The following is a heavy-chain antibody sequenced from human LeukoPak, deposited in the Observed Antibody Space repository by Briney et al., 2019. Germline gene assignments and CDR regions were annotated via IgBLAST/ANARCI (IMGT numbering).Heavy chain of an antibody. V-gene: IGHV3-15*05. D-gene: IGHD6-19*01. Sequence: PGGSLRLSCAASGIIFSNAWMSWVRQAPGKGLEWVGRIKRKTDGVTTDYAAPVKGRFTISRDDSKNTLYLQMNSLRTEDTALYYCAKDKGGQWLVLSDGMDVWGQGTTVTVSS. CDR3: AKDKGGQWLVLSDGMDV. CDR2: IKRKTDGVTT. J-gene: IGHJ6*02. CDR1: GIIFSNAW.